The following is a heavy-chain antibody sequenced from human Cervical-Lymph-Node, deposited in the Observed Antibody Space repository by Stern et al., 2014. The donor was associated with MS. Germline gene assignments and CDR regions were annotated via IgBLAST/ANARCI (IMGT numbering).Heavy chain of an antibody. D-gene: IGHD2-2*02. CDR1: GYTFTNNW. CDR3: ARQGCGSTSCHSIDY. Sequence: VQLVQSGAEVKKPGESLKISCKGSGYTFTNNWIAWVRQMPGKGLECMGIIYPPDSNTRYSPSFQGPVTISVDKYSNTAYLQWSSLTASDSAMYYCARQGCGSTSCHSIDYWGQGTLITVSS. J-gene: IGHJ4*02. V-gene: IGHV5-51*01. CDR2: IYPPDSNT.